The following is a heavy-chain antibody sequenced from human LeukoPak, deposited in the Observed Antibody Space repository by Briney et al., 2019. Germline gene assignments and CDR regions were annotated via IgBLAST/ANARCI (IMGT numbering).Heavy chain of an antibody. CDR2: INPNSGGT. CDR1: GYTFTGCY. V-gene: IGHV1-2*02. Sequence: ASVKVSCKASGYTFTGCYMHWVRQAPGQGLEWMGWINPNSGGTNYAQKFQGRVTMTRDTSISTAYMELSRLRSDDTAVHYCARMATTHAFDIWGQGTMVTVSS. J-gene: IGHJ3*02. D-gene: IGHD1-26*01. CDR3: ARMATTHAFDI.